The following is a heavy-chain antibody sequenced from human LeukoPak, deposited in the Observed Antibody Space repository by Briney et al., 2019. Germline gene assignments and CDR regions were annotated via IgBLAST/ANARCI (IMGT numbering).Heavy chain of an antibody. V-gene: IGHV3-30*04. D-gene: IGHD3-22*01. J-gene: IGHJ6*02. CDR3: ARARYYDSSGYYPPLTTGYYGMDV. CDR1: GFTFSSYA. CDR2: ISYDGSNK. Sequence: GGSLRLSCAASGFTFSSYAMHWVRQAPGKGLEWVAVISYDGSNKYYADSVKGRFTISRDNSKNTLYLQMNSLIAEDTAVYYCARARYYDSSGYYPPLTTGYYGMDVWGQGTTVTVSS.